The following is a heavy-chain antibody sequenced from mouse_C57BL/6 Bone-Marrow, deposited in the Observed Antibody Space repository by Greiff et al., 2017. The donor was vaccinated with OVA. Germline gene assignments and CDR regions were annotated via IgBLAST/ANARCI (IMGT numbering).Heavy chain of an antibody. D-gene: IGHD1-1*01. CDR2: IYPSDSET. Sequence: VQLQQPGAELVRPGSSVKLSCKASGYTFTSYWMDWVKQRPGQGLEWIGNIYPSDSETHYNQKFKDKATLTVDKSSSTAYMQLSSLTSEDSAVYYWARGITTVWYFDVWGTGTTVTVSS. CDR1: GYTFTSYW. J-gene: IGHJ1*03. V-gene: IGHV1-61*01. CDR3: ARGITTVWYFDV.